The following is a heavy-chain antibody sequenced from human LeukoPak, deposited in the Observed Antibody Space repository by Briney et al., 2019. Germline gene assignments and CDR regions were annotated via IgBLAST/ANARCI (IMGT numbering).Heavy chain of an antibody. CDR1: GGSFSGYY. D-gene: IGHD2-15*01. CDR3: ARGLSPVVGPFDY. CDR2: INHSGST. Sequence: SETLSLTCAVYGGSFSGYYWSWIRQPPGKGLEWIGEINHSGSTNYNPSLKSRVTISVDTSKNQFSLKLSSVTAADTAVYYCARGLSPVVGPFDYWGQGTLVTVSS. J-gene: IGHJ4*02. V-gene: IGHV4-34*01.